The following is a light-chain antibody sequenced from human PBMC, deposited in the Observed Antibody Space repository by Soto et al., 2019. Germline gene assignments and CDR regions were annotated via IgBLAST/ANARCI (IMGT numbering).Light chain of an antibody. CDR1: PSVSSSY. Sequence: EIVLTQSPGTLSLSPGERATLSCRASPSVSSSYLAWYQQKPGQAPRLLIYGASSRATGIPDRFSGSGSGTAVTHTSSRLEPDDFAVYDWQQYGSSPPATFGGGTKVESK. J-gene: IGKJ4*01. V-gene: IGKV3-20*01. CDR2: GAS. CDR3: QQYGSSPPAT.